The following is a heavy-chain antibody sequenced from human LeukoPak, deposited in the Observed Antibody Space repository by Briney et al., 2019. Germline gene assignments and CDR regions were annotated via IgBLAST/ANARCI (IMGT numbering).Heavy chain of an antibody. CDR3: AREAPPSHYYYDSSGYSGGYFDL. CDR2: IYHSGST. D-gene: IGHD3-22*01. V-gene: IGHV4-59*01. Sequence: PSETLSLTCIVSGGSISSYHWSWIRQPPGKGLEWIGSIYHSGSTYYNPSLKSRVTISVDTSKNQFSLKLSSVTAADTAVYYCAREAPPSHYYYDSSGYSGGYFDLWGRGTLVTVSS. J-gene: IGHJ2*01. CDR1: GGSISSYH.